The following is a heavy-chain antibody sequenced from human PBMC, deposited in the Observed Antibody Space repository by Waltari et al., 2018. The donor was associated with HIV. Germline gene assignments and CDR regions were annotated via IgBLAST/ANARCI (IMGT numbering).Heavy chain of an antibody. V-gene: IGHV3-21*01. CDR3: ARDSRDNSWSLNFFDP. Sequence: EVQLVESGGGPVKPGGSLRLPCRASGFTFNSYSLNWVRQAPGKGLEWISSISSSGTFTHYADSVKGRFTISRDNANKSVYLQMNSLRAGDTVVYYCARDSRDNSWSLNFFDPWGQGTLVTVSS. D-gene: IGHD6-13*01. CDR2: ISSSGTFT. J-gene: IGHJ5*02. CDR1: GFTFNSYS.